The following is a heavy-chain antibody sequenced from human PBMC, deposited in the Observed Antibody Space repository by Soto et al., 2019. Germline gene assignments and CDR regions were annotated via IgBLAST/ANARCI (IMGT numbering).Heavy chain of an antibody. CDR1: GFTFSSYS. CDR2: ISSSSSYI. Sequence: EVQLVESGGGLVKPGGSLRLSCAASGFTFSSYSMNWVRQAPGKGLEWVSSISSSSSYIYYADSVKGRFTISRDNAKNSLYLQMNSVRAEDTAVYYCARDLVVVVAATYYYYYGMDVWGQGTTVTVSS. J-gene: IGHJ6*02. V-gene: IGHV3-21*01. D-gene: IGHD2-15*01. CDR3: ARDLVVVVAATYYYYYGMDV.